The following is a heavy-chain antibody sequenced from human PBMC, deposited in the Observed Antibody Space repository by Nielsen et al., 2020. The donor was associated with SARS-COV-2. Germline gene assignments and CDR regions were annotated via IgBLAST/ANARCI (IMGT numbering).Heavy chain of an antibody. J-gene: IGHJ4*02. Sequence: GGSLRLSCAASGFTFSSYAIHLVRQAPGKGLGWVAVISYDGSNKYYADSVKGRFTISRDNSKNTLYLQMNSLRAEDTAVYYCARDLGGVIAYWGQGTLVTVSS. D-gene: IGHD3-16*01. CDR2: ISYDGSNK. V-gene: IGHV3-30*04. CDR1: GFTFSSYA. CDR3: ARDLGGVIAY.